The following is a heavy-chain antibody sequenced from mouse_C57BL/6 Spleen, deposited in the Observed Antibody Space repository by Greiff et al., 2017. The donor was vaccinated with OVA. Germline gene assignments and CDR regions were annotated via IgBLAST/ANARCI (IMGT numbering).Heavy chain of an antibody. V-gene: IGHV14-4*01. Sequence: EVQLQQSGAELVRPGASVKLSCTASGFNIKDDYMHWVKQRTEQGLEWIGWIDPENGATEYASKFKGKATITADTSSNTAYLQLSSLTSEDTAVYYCTVGGLGAMDYWGQGTSFTVSS. CDR3: TVGGLGAMDY. D-gene: IGHD3-3*01. J-gene: IGHJ4*01. CDR2: IDPENGAT. CDR1: GFNIKDDY.